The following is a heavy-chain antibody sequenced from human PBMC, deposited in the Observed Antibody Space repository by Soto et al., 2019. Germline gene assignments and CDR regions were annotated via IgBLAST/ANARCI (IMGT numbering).Heavy chain of an antibody. V-gene: IGHV3-30*18. CDR3: AKDRTAYYYYYDVDV. J-gene: IGHJ6*02. Sequence: PGGSLRLSCTASGSTFSNYGMHWVRQAPGKGLEWVAVISYDGNNKYYADSVKGRFTISRDTSKNTLYLQMKSLSADDTAVYYCAKDRTAYYYYYDVDVWGQGTTVTVSS. CDR1: GSTFSNYG. CDR2: ISYDGNNK.